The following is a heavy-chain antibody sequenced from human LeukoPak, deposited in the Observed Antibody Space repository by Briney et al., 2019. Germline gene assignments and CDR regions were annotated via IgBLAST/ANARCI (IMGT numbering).Heavy chain of an antibody. V-gene: IGHV4-59*01. D-gene: IGHD6-13*01. CDR2: IYYSGST. J-gene: IGHJ6*02. CDR3: ATSYSSSWGPLDV. CDR1: GGSISSYY. Sequence: SETLSLTCTVSGGSISSYYWSWLRQPPGKGLEWIGYIYYSGSTNYNPSLMSRVTISVDTSKNQFSLKLSSVTAADTAVYYCATSYSSSWGPLDVWGQGTTVTVSS.